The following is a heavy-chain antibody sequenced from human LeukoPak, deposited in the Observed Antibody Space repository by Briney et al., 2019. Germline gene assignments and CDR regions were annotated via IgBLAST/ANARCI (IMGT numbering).Heavy chain of an antibody. V-gene: IGHV1-69*13. Sequence: SVKVSCKASGYTFTSYAMNWVRQAPGQGLEWVGGIIPMSGTANYAQKFQGRVTITADESTSTAYMELSSLRSEDTAIYYCASPVKYYDTWSGYPPFDYWGQGTLVTVSS. J-gene: IGHJ4*02. D-gene: IGHD3-3*01. CDR1: GYTFTSYA. CDR2: IIPMSGTA. CDR3: ASPVKYYDTWSGYPPFDY.